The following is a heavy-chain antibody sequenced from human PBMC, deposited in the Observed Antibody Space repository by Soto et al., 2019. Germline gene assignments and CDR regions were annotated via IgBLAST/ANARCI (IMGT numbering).Heavy chain of an antibody. CDR1: GYSISSGYY. Sequence: SETLSLTCTVSGYSISSGYYWGWIRQPPGKGLEWIGSIYHSGSTYYNPSLKSRVTISVDTSKNQFSLKLSSVTAADTAVYYCARDGIQLTHAFDIWGQGTMVTVSS. D-gene: IGHD5-18*01. CDR2: IYHSGST. V-gene: IGHV4-38-2*02. CDR3: ARDGIQLTHAFDI. J-gene: IGHJ3*02.